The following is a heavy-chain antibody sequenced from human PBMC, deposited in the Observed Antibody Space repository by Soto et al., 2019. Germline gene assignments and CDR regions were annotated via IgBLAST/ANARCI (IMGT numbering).Heavy chain of an antibody. CDR1: GGSISSYY. Sequence: PSETLSLTCTVSGGSISSYYWGWIRQPPGKGLEWIGHMYYSGSTNYNPSLKSRVTTSIDTSKNQFSLKLSSVTAADTAVYYCARARGIPVAGPYFDYWGRGTLVTVSS. CDR2: MYYSGST. V-gene: IGHV4-59*01. D-gene: IGHD6-19*01. J-gene: IGHJ4*02. CDR3: ARARGIPVAGPYFDY.